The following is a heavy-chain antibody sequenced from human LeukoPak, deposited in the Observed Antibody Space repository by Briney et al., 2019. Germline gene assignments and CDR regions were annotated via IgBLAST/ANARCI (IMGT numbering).Heavy chain of an antibody. CDR2: ISNSSSYI. J-gene: IGHJ4*02. CDR3: ARGIPTNYYDILTGYEG. V-gene: IGHV3-21*01. CDR1: GFTFSSYS. D-gene: IGHD3-9*01. Sequence: GGSLRLSCAASGFTFSSYSMNWVRQAPGKGLEWVSSISNSSSYIYYADSVKGRFTISRDNAKNSLYLQMNSLRAEDTAVYYCARGIPTNYYDILTGYEGWGQGTLVTVSS.